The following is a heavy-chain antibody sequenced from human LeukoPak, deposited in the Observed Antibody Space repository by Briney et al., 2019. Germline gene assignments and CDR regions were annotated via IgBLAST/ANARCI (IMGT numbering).Heavy chain of an antibody. CDR2: IRTKTYAEAT. J-gene: IGHJ6*04. D-gene: IGHD3-3*01. CDR3: SRGLRFPDV. Sequence: PGRSLRLSCTVSGYTFGDYALTWFRQAPGKGLEWVGFIRTKTYAEATEYAASVKGRFTSSRDDSNSIAHLHMNSLKTEDTAVYYCSRGLRFPDVWGKGTTVTVSS. V-gene: IGHV3-49*03. CDR1: GYTFGDYA.